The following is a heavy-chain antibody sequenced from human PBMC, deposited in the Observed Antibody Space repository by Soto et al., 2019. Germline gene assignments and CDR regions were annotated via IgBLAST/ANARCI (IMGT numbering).Heavy chain of an antibody. CDR1: GYTFTSYG. D-gene: IGHD6-6*01. Sequence: QVQLVQSGAEVKKPGASVKVSCKASGYTFTSYGISWVRQAPGQGLEWMGWISAYNGNTNYAQKLLGRVTMTTDTSTSTDYMELRSLRSDDTAVYYCARVPHIRGQLAPFDYWGQGTLVTVSS. CDR2: ISAYNGNT. J-gene: IGHJ4*02. V-gene: IGHV1-18*01. CDR3: ARVPHIRGQLAPFDY.